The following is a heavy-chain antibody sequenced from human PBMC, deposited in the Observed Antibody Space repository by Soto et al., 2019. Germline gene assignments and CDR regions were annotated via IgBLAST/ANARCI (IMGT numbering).Heavy chain of an antibody. Sequence: PSETLSLTCAVSGGSISSGGYSWSWIRQPPGKGLEWIGYIYHSGSTYYNPSLKSRVTISVDRSKNQFSLKLSSVTAADTAVYYCARHLDPMVTVRGYYYYYGMDVWGQGTTVTVSS. CDR1: GGSISSGGYS. CDR3: ARHLDPMVTVRGYYYYYGMDV. J-gene: IGHJ6*02. CDR2: IYHSGST. V-gene: IGHV4-30-2*01. D-gene: IGHD5-18*01.